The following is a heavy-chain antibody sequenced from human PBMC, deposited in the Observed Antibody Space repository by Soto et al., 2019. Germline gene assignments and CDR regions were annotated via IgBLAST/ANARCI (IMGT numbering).Heavy chain of an antibody. CDR3: ARENGDDANDPEGPLSFDY. CDR2: IWYDGSNK. Sequence: PGGSLRLSCAASGFTFSSYGMHWVRQAPGKGLEWVAVIWYDGSNKYYADSVKGRFTISRDNSKNTLYLQMNSLRAEDTAVYYCARENGDDANDPEGPLSFDYWGQGTLVTVSS. CDR1: GFTFSSYG. J-gene: IGHJ4*02. D-gene: IGHD4-17*01. V-gene: IGHV3-33*01.